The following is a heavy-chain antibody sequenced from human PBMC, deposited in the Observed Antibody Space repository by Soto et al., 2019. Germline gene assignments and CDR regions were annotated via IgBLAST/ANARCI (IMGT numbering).Heavy chain of an antibody. CDR2: IIPIFGTA. D-gene: IGHD1-1*01. Sequence: GASVKVSCKASGGTFSSYAICWVRQAPGQGLEWMGGIIPIFGTANYAQKFQGRVTITADNSKNTLYLQMNSLRAEDTAVYYCARDSSWNDDTYYYYYYGMDVWGQGTTVTVSS. CDR3: ARDSSWNDDTYYYYYYGMDV. J-gene: IGHJ6*02. CDR1: GGTFSSYA. V-gene: IGHV1-69*06.